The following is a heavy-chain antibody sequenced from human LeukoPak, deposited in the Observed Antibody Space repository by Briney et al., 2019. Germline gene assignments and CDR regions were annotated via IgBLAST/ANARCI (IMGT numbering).Heavy chain of an antibody. CDR1: GFTFSSYA. D-gene: IGHD4-17*01. Sequence: PGGSLRLSCAASGFTFSSYAMSWVRQAPGKGLEWVSTISGSGGSTYYADSVKGRFTISRDNSKNTLYLQMNSLRGDDTALYYCAKGIDGDFPYYFDYWGQGTLVTVSS. CDR3: AKGIDGDFPYYFDY. CDR2: ISGSGGST. V-gene: IGHV3-23*01. J-gene: IGHJ4*02.